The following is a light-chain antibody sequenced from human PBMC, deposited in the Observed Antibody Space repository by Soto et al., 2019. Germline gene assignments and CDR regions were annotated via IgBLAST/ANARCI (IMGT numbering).Light chain of an antibody. CDR1: QSIVTY. J-gene: IGKJ1*01. CDR2: AAS. V-gene: IGKV1-39*01. CDR3: HQCDIPPPST. Sequence: IQMTQSPSSLSASVGDRVTITCRASQSIVTYLNWYHQKPGQAPKLLIYAASNLQSGVPSRFSGSGSGTDFTLTISSLQPEDFATYYYHQCDIPPPSTFRPGTKV.